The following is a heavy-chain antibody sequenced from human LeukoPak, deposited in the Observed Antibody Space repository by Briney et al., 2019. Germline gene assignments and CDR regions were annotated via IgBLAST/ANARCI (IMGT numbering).Heavy chain of an antibody. D-gene: IGHD3-3*02. CDR3: ARRAFNAFDI. Sequence: PSETLSLTCTVSGGSISSYYWSWIRQPPGKGLEWIGSIYYSGSTNYNPSLKSRVTISGDTSKNQFSLKLNSVTAADTAFYYCARRAFNAFDIWGQGTMVTVSS. J-gene: IGHJ3*02. CDR1: GGSISSYY. CDR2: IYYSGST. V-gene: IGHV4-59*08.